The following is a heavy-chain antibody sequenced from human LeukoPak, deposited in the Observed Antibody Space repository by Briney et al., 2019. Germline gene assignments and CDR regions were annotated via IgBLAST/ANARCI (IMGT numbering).Heavy chain of an antibody. J-gene: IGHJ4*02. V-gene: IGHV3-48*02. D-gene: IGHD1-1*01. Sequence: GGSLRLSCVASGFAFSRSGMNWVRQAPGKGLEWLSCISPSSSTRHYADSVKGRLIISRDNAKSSLYLQMNSLTEEDTAVYYCARAQGRSGTFPFDCWGQGTLVTVSS. CDR1: GFAFSRSG. CDR3: ARAQGRSGTFPFDC. CDR2: ISPSSSTR.